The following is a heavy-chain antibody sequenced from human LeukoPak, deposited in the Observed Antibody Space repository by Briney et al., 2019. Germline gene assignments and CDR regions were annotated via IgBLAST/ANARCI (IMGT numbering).Heavy chain of an antibody. CDR2: ISYDGSNK. J-gene: IGHJ4*02. CDR1: GFTFSRNV. V-gene: IGHV3-30-3*01. CDR3: ARDYNYFDY. Sequence: GGSLRLSCAASGFTFSRNVMSWVRQAPGKGLEWVAVISYDGSNKYYADSVKGRFTISRDNSKNTLYLQMNSLRAEDTAVYYCARDYNYFDYWGQGTLVTVSS. D-gene: IGHD3-10*01.